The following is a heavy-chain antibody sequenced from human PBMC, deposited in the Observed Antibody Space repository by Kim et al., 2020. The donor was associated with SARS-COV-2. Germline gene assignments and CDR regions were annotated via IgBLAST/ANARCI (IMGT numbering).Heavy chain of an antibody. CDR3: ARDDGWMAAAGQRIYYYGMDV. Sequence: ASVKVSCKASGYTFTSYYMHWVRQAPGQGLEWMGIINPSGGSTSYAQKFQGRVTMTRDTSTSTVYMELSSLRSEDTAVYYCARDDGWMAAAGQRIYYYGMDVWGQGTTVTVSS. V-gene: IGHV1-46*01. CDR1: GYTFTSYY. D-gene: IGHD6-13*01. CDR2: INPSGGST. J-gene: IGHJ6*02.